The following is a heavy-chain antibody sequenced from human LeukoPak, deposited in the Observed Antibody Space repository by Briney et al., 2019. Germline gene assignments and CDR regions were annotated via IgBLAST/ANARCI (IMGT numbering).Heavy chain of an antibody. V-gene: IGHV3-30-3*01. D-gene: IGHD2-8*01. CDR1: GFTFSNYA. Sequence: GGSLRLSCAASGFTFSNYAMHWVRLAPGKGLEGVAVISYDGSNKYYADSVKGRFTISRDNSKNTLYLQMNSLRAEDTAVYYCARDRAGYYPHYGMDVWGQGTTVTVSS. J-gene: IGHJ6*02. CDR3: ARDRAGYYPHYGMDV. CDR2: ISYDGSNK.